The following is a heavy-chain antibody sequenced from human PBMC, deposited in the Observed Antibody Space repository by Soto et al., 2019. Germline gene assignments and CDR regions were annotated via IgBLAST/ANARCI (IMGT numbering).Heavy chain of an antibody. CDR2: FDPEDGET. J-gene: IGHJ2*01. D-gene: IGHD3-22*01. CDR3: ATSDYYDSSGYYYHSRWYFDL. V-gene: IGHV1-24*01. Sequence: QVQLVQSGAEVKKPGASVKVSCKVSGYTLTELSMHWVRQAPGQGLEWMGGFDPEDGETIYAQKFQGRVTMTEDTSTDTAYMELSSLRSDDTAVYYCATSDYYDSSGYYYHSRWYFDLWGRGTLVTVSS. CDR1: GYTLTELS.